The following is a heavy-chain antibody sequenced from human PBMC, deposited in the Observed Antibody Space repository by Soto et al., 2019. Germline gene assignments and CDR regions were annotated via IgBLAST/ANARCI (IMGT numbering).Heavy chain of an antibody. CDR3: ARAPVGLDTISYFDY. V-gene: IGHV4-30-4*01. Sequence: SETLSLTCTVSGDSIISIYYYWAWLRRPPGKGLEWIGYIYNGGSTYYSPSLESRIHMSVDATRNHYSLRLTSVTAADTAVYFCARAPVGLDTISYFDYWGQGNLVTVSS. CDR2: IYNGGST. CDR1: GDSIISIYYY. D-gene: IGHD3-3*01. J-gene: IGHJ4*02.